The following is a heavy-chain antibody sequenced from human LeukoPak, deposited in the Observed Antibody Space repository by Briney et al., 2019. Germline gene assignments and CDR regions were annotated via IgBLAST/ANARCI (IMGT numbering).Heavy chain of an antibody. CDR3: ARAFGSQDY. D-gene: IGHD3-3*01. V-gene: IGHV3-21*01. CDR2: ISSGSSYI. J-gene: IGHJ4*02. CDR1: GFTSSTYN. Sequence: GGSLRLSCAASGFTSSTYNINWVRQAPGKGLEWVSSISSGSSYIYYADSVKGRFTISRDNAKNSLYLQMNSLRAEDTAVYYCARAFGSQDYWGQGTLVTVSS.